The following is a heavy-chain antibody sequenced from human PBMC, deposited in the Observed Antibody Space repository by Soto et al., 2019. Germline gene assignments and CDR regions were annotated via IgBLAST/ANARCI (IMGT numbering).Heavy chain of an antibody. CDR3: AKGAAVAGIPRYYYYGMDV. Sequence: QVQLVESGGGVVQPGRSLRLSCAASGFTFSSYGMHWVRQAPGKGLEWVAVISYDGSNKYYADSVKGRFTISRDNSKNTLYLQMNSLRAEDTAVYYCAKGAAVAGIPRYYYYGMDVWGQGTTVTVSS. CDR1: GFTFSSYG. V-gene: IGHV3-30*18. CDR2: ISYDGSNK. D-gene: IGHD6-19*01. J-gene: IGHJ6*02.